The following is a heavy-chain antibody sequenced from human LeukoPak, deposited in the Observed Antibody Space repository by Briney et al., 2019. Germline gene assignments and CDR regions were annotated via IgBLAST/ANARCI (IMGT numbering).Heavy chain of an antibody. CDR2: IYYSGST. CDR3: ARVDYDFWSGYYVAFDI. J-gene: IGHJ3*02. Sequence: PSQTLSRTCTVSGGSISSGGYYWSWIRQHPGKGLEWIGYIYYSGSTYYNPSLKSRVTISVDTSKNQFSLKLSSVTAADTAVYYCARVDYDFWSGYYVAFDIWGQGTMVTVSS. D-gene: IGHD3-3*01. CDR1: GGSISSGGYY. V-gene: IGHV4-31*03.